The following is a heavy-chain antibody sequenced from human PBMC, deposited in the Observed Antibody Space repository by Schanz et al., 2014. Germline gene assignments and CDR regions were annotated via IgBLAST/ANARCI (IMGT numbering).Heavy chain of an antibody. V-gene: IGHV3-23*01. J-gene: IGHJ4*02. CDR1: GFTVSNSY. Sequence: EVQLLESGGGLVQPGGSLRLSCAASGFTVSNSYIHWVRQAPGKGLEWVSTISGSGGDTYPADSVKGRFTISRDNSNNTLYLQMKSLRAEDTAVYYSARDGDFDYWGQGTLVTVSS. CDR2: ISGSGGDT. CDR3: ARDGDFDY.